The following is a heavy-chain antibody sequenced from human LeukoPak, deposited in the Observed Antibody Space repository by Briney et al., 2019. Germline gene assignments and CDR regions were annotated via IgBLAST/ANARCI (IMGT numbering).Heavy chain of an antibody. CDR3: AREPATYYYDSSGYSDY. CDR1: GYIFTSYW. J-gene: IGHJ4*02. V-gene: IGHV5-51*01. D-gene: IGHD3-22*01. Sequence: GESLKISCKGSGYIFTSYWIGWVRQMPGKGLEWMGIIYPGDSDTRYSPSFQGQVTISVDKSINTAYLQWSSLKASDTAMYYCAREPATYYYDSSGYSDYWGQGTLVTVSS. CDR2: IYPGDSDT.